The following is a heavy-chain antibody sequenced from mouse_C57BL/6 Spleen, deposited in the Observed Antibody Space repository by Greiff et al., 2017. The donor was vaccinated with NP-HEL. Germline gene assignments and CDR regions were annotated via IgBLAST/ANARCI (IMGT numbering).Heavy chain of an antibody. J-gene: IGHJ2*01. D-gene: IGHD2-2*01. V-gene: IGHV1-64*01. CDR3: ARGKSSTMVTCFDY. CDR2: IHPNSGST. Sequence: VQLQQSGAELVKPGASVKLSCKASGYTFTSYWMHWVKQRPGQGLEWIGMIHPNSGSTNYNEKFKSKATLTVDKSSSTAYMQLSSLTSEDSAVYYCARGKSSTMVTCFDYWGQGTTLTVSS. CDR1: GYTFTSYW.